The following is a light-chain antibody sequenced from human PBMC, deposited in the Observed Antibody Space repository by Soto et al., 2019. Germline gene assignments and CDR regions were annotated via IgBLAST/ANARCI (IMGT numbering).Light chain of an antibody. CDR1: TSDIGASP. CDR3: AAWDDSLGNYV. Sequence: QSVLTQPPSASGTPGQRVTISCSGSTSDIGASPVNWYQQLPGTAPKLIIYSDNQRPSGVPDRFSGSKSGTSASLAISGLQSEDEADYYCAAWDDSLGNYVCGIGTKLTVL. J-gene: IGLJ1*01. V-gene: IGLV1-44*01. CDR2: SDN.